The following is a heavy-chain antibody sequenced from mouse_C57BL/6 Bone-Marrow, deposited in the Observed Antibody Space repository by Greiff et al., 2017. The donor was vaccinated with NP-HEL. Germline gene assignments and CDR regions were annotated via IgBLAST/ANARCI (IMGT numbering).Heavy chain of an antibody. D-gene: IGHD1-1*01. V-gene: IGHV5-12*01. CDR1: GFTFSDYY. CDR3: ARRYYYGRSYWYFDV. J-gene: IGHJ1*03. CDR2: ISPGGGST. Sequence: EVQLLQSGGGLVQPGGSLKLSCAASGFTFSDYYMYWVRQTPEKRLEWVAYISPGGGSTYYPDTVKGRFTISRDNATNTLYLQLSRLTSEDTAMYYCARRYYYGRSYWYFDVWGTGTTVTVSS.